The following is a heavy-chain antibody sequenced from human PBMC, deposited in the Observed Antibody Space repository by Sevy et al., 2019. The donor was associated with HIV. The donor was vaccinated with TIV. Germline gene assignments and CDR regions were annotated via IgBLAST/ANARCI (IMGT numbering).Heavy chain of an antibody. D-gene: IGHD1-26*01. CDR3: AASVGSSDFDY. CDR2: IKSKTDGGTR. J-gene: IGHJ4*02. CDR1: GFSFRNAW. V-gene: IGHV3-15*01. Sequence: GGSLRLCCAASGFSFRNAWMSWVRQAPGKGLEWVGRIKSKTDGGTRDFAAPARGRFIISRDDSKNMLYLQMSSLKIEDTAHYYCAASVGSSDFDYWGRGILVTVSS.